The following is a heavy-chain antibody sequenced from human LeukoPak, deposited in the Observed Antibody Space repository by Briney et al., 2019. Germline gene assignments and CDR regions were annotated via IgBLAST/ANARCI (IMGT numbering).Heavy chain of an antibody. CDR1: GYTFTGYY. D-gene: IGHD5/OR15-5a*01. CDR3: ARIVSQGAFDI. CDR2: INPNGGGT. Sequence: ASAKVSCKASGYTFTGYYMHWVRQAPGQGLEWMGWINPNGGGTNYAQKFQGRVTMTTDTSTSTAYMELRSLRSDDTAVYYCARIVSQGAFDIWGQGTMVTVSS. V-gene: IGHV1-2*02. J-gene: IGHJ3*02.